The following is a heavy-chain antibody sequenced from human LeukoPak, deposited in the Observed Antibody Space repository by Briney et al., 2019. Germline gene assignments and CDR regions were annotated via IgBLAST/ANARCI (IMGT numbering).Heavy chain of an antibody. V-gene: IGHV1-69-2*01. Sequence: ASVKVSCKVSGYTFTDFYMHWVQQAPGKGLEWMGLVDPEDGKTIYAEKFQGRVTITADTSTDTVYMELSSLRSEDTAGYYCARAYYYDSGRVGGYAFDIWGQGTMVTVSS. J-gene: IGHJ3*02. CDR1: GYTFTDFY. D-gene: IGHD3-22*01. CDR3: ARAYYYDSGRVGGYAFDI. CDR2: VDPEDGKT.